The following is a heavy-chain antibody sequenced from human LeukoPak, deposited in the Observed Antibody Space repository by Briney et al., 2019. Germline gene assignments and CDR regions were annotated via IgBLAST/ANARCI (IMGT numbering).Heavy chain of an antibody. CDR3: AGRFSSGEGY. Sequence: WGSLRLSCVASGFSFSHYPMYWVRHAPGKGLEWVSVIWDDGSYKDYGDSVKSRFTISRDNSKNTLYLDMISLRAEDTAVYSCAGRFSSGEGYWGQGTHVTVST. V-gene: IGHV3-30*02. J-gene: IGHJ4*02. D-gene: IGHD6-19*01. CDR1: GFSFSHYP. CDR2: IWDDGSYK.